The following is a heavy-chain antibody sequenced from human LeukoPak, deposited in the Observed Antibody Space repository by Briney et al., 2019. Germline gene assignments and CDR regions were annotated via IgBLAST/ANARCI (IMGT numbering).Heavy chain of an antibody. J-gene: IGHJ3*02. Sequence: PGGSLRLSCAASGFTFSSYAMSWVRQAPGKGLEWVSVIRGSGDSTHYADSVKGRFTISTDNSKNTLYLQMNSLRVEDTAVYYCAKDRYYGSGSYLGAFDIWGQGTMVTVSS. D-gene: IGHD3-10*01. CDR1: GFTFSSYA. CDR2: IRGSGDST. CDR3: AKDRYYGSGSYLGAFDI. V-gene: IGHV3-23*01.